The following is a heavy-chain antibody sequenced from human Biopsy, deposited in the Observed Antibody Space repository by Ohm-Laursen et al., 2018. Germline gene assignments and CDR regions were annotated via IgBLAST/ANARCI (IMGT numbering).Heavy chain of an antibody. CDR3: AHGSGSYYKWDF. D-gene: IGHD3-10*01. CDR2: IRNT. Sequence: SETRSLTCTLSGDSITRSYWSWIRQSPGKGLEWIGTIRNTYFRTSLKSRVAMSEDTSKKQFSLKMTSVTAADTAIYYCAHGSGSYYKWDFWGRGILVTVSS. CDR1: GDSITRSY. J-gene: IGHJ4*02. V-gene: IGHV4-59*04.